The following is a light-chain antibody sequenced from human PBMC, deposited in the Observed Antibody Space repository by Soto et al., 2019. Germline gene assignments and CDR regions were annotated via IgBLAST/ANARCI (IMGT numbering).Light chain of an antibody. CDR3: LQSDSFPHT. J-gene: IGKJ2*01. CDR2: AAS. Sequence: DIQMTQSPSSVSASVGDRVTITCRASQGISTWLAWYQQKPGQAPKLLIYAASSLQSGVSSRFSGNGSGTDFTLTISSLQPEDFATYYCLQSDSFPHTFGPGTKLHIK. CDR1: QGISTW. V-gene: IGKV1-12*01.